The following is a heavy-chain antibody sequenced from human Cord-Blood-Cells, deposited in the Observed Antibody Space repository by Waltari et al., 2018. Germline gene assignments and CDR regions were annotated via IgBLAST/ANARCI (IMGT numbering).Heavy chain of an antibody. Sequence: QVQLQQWGAGLLKPSETLALTCAVDGGSFSGYSWSGIRQRPGTGGEWIGEINRSGRTNYNPSLKSRVTISVDTSKNQFSLKLSSVTAADTAVYYCATHARRNDILTGYYNEEIDYWGQGTLVTVSS. CDR2: INRSGRT. D-gene: IGHD3-9*01. V-gene: IGHV4-34*01. CDR1: GGSFSGYS. CDR3: ATHARRNDILTGYYNEEIDY. J-gene: IGHJ4*02.